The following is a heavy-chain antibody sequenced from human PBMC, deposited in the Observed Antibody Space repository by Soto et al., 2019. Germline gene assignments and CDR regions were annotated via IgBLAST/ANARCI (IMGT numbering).Heavy chain of an antibody. D-gene: IGHD2-2*01. Sequence: GESLKISCQASGYSFTAYWITWVRKMPGKGLEWMATIDPSDSYVDYSPSFRGHVTFSVDRSITTVYLQWNSLKASDSAMYFCTRRASSSFYHFGFWGQGDLVTVSS. V-gene: IGHV5-10-1*01. CDR2: IDPSDSYV. J-gene: IGHJ4*02. CDR3: TRRASSSFYHFGF. CDR1: GYSFTAYW.